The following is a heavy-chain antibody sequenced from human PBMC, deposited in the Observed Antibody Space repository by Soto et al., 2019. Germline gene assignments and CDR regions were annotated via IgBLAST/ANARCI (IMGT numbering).Heavy chain of an antibody. Sequence: EVQLVESGGGLVQPGGSLRLSCAASGVTFSSYWMHWVRQGPGKGLVWVSRINTDGSSTSYADSVKGRFTISRDNAKNTLYLQMNSLRAEDTAVYYCAHGGSWYFAYWGQGTLVTVSS. V-gene: IGHV3-74*01. CDR1: GVTFSSYW. D-gene: IGHD6-13*01. J-gene: IGHJ4*02. CDR3: AHGGSWYFAY. CDR2: INTDGSST.